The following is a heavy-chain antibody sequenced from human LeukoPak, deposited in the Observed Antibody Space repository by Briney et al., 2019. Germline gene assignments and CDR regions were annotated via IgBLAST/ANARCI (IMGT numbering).Heavy chain of an antibody. CDR2: INPNSGGT. V-gene: IGHV1-2*02. J-gene: IGHJ5*02. Sequence: ASVKVSCKASGYSFTDYYMHWVRQAPGQGLEWMGWINPNSGGTSSAQKFQGRVTMTRDTSITTVYMEVSWLTSDDTAIYYCARADRLHGGPYLIGPWGQGTLVTVSS. CDR1: GYSFTDYY. CDR3: ARADRLHGGPYLIGP. D-gene: IGHD2-21*01.